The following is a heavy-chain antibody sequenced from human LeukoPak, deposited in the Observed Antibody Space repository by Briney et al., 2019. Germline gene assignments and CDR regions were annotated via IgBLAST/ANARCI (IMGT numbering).Heavy chain of an antibody. CDR3: ARDRTLTTNYDSSGYYFGGNMDV. J-gene: IGHJ6*03. CDR2: IYTSGST. V-gene: IGHV4-4*07. CDR1: GGSISSYY. D-gene: IGHD3-22*01. Sequence: SETLSLTCTVSGGSISSYYWSWIRQPAGKGLEWIGRIYTSGSTNYNPSLKSRVTMSVDTSKNQFSLKLSSVTAADTAVCYCARDRTLTTNYDSSGYYFGGNMDVWGKGTTVTVSS.